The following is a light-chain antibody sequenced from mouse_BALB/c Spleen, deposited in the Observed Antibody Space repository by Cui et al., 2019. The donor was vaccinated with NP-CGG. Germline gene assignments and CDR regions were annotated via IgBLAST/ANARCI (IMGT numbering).Light chain of an antibody. V-gene: IGLV1*01. J-gene: IGLJ1*01. CDR1: TGAVTTNNY. CDR2: GTN. Sequence: QAVVTQESAPTTSPGETVTLTCRSSTGAVTTNNYANWVREKPDHLFTGLIGGTNNRAPGVPARFSGSLIGDKAALTITGAQTEDEAIYFCALWYSNHWVFGGGTKLTVL. CDR3: ALWYSNHWV.